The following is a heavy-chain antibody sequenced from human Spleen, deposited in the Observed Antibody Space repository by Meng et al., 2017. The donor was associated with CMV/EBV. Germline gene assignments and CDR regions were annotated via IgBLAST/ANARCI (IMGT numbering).Heavy chain of an antibody. CDR1: GGTFSSYA. V-gene: IGHV1-69*05. CDR3: AREWEPYAFDI. D-gene: IGHD1-26*01. J-gene: IGHJ3*02. CDR2: IIPIFGTA. Sequence: PSVKVSCKASGGTFSSYAISWVRQAPGQGLEWMGGIIPIFGTANYAQKFQGRVTFTTDESTSTAYMELSSLRSEDTAVYYRAREWEPYAFDIWGQGTMVTVSS.